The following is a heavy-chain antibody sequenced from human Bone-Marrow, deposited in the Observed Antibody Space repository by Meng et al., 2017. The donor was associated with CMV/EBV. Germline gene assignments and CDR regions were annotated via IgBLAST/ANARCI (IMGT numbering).Heavy chain of an antibody. V-gene: IGHV1-8*01. D-gene: IGHD6-6*01. Sequence: ASVKVSCKASGYTFTGYDINWVRQATGQGLEWMGWMNPNSGNTGYAQKFQGRVTMTRNTSISTAYMELTSLRSEDTAVYYCARDSSIAARTIDYWGQGTLVTVSS. CDR3: ARDSSIAARTIDY. J-gene: IGHJ4*02. CDR2: MNPNSGNT. CDR1: GYTFTGYD.